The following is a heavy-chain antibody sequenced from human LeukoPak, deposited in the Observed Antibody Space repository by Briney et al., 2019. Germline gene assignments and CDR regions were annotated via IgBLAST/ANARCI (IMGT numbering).Heavy chain of an antibody. Sequence: ASVKVSCTASGGTFSSYAISWVRQAPGQGLEWMGGIIPIFGTANYAQKFQGRVTITADESTSTAYMELSSLRSEDTAVYYRARKYSGYDPFDYWGQGTLVTVSS. CDR1: GGTFSSYA. CDR3: ARKYSGYDPFDY. CDR2: IIPIFGTA. J-gene: IGHJ4*02. V-gene: IGHV1-69*13. D-gene: IGHD5-12*01.